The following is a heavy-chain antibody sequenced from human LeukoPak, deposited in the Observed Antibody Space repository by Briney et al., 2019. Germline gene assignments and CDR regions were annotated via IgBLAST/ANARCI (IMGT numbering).Heavy chain of an antibody. J-gene: IGHJ5*02. CDR3: ARDSGYSYGFNWFDP. CDR1: GGSISSGSYY. D-gene: IGHD5-18*01. V-gene: IGHV4-61*02. CDR2: IYTSGST. Sequence: SQTLSLTCTVSGGSISSGSYYWSWIRQPAGKGLEWIGRIYTSGSTNYNPSLKSRVTISVDTSKNQFSLKLSSVTAADTAVYYCARDSGYSYGFNWFDPWGQGTLVTVSS.